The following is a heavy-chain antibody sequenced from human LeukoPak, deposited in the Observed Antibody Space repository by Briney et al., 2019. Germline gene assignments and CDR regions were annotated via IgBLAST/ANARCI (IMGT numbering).Heavy chain of an antibody. CDR2: IIHSGST. Sequence: SETLSLTCTVYGGSLSGYCWTWIRQPPGKGLEWIGEIIHSGSTNYNPSLKSRVTISIDTSKNRFSLNLGSVTAADTAVYYCARLIVPPTRPIDYWGQGTLVTVSS. J-gene: IGHJ4*02. D-gene: IGHD2/OR15-2a*01. V-gene: IGHV4-34*12. CDR1: GGSLSGYC. CDR3: ARLIVPPTRPIDY.